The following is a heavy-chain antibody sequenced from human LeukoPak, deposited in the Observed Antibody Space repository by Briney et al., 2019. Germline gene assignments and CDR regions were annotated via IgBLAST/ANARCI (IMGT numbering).Heavy chain of an antibody. CDR3: ARGRPNLYCSSTSCYHYYYYGMDV. V-gene: IGHV4-34*01. CDR1: GGSFGGYY. D-gene: IGHD2-2*01. Sequence: SGTLSLTCAVYGGSFGGYYWSWIRQPPGKGLEWIGEINHSGSTNYNPSLKSRVTISVDTSKNQFSLKLSSVTAADTAVYYCARGRPNLYCSSTSCYHYYYYGMDVWGQGTMVAVSS. J-gene: IGHJ6*02. CDR2: INHSGST.